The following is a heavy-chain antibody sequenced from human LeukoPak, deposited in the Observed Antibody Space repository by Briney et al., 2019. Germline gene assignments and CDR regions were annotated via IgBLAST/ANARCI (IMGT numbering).Heavy chain of an antibody. D-gene: IGHD2-2*01. CDR1: GYSFNTYW. CDR3: ARRQGCSSTSCPPDY. CDR2: IYPGDSDT. Sequence: PGESLKISCRGSGYSFNTYWIGWVRKMPGKGLEWMGIIYPGDSDTRYSPSFQGQVTMSADKSINSAYLQWSSLKASDTAMYYCARRQGCSSTSCPPDYWGPGTLVTVSS. V-gene: IGHV5-51*01. J-gene: IGHJ4*02.